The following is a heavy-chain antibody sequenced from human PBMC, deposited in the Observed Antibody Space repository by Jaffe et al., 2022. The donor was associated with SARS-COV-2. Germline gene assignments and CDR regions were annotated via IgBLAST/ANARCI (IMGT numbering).Heavy chain of an antibody. Sequence: QVQLEQWGAGLLKPSETLSLTCAVYGGSFSTYYWNWIRQPPGKGLEWIGEIHHSGSTKYNPSLNSRVTISVDTSKNRFSLKLSSVTAADTAVYYCARVRFFDWPPRYYFDYWGQGTLVTVSS. CDR2: IHHSGST. D-gene: IGHD3-9*01. CDR1: GGSFSTYY. J-gene: IGHJ4*02. CDR3: ARVRFFDWPPRYYFDY. V-gene: IGHV4-34*01.